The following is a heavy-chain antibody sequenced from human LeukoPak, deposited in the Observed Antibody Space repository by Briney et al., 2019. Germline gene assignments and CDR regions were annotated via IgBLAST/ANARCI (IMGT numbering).Heavy chain of an antibody. V-gene: IGHV3-11*04. Sequence: PGGSLRLSCAASGFTFSDYYMSWIRQAPGKGLEWVSYISSSGSTIYYADSVKGRFTISRDNAKNSLCLQMNSLRAEDTAVYYCARASGTIAAAGTWYYYGMDVWGQGTTVTVSS. CDR1: GFTFSDYY. D-gene: IGHD6-13*01. CDR2: ISSSGSTI. J-gene: IGHJ6*02. CDR3: ARASGTIAAAGTWYYYGMDV.